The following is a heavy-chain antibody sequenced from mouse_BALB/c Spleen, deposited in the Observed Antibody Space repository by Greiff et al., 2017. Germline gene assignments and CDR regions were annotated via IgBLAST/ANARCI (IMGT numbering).Heavy chain of an antibody. V-gene: IGHV2-9*02. CDR3: ARDRGYDYDDSDYAMDY. Sequence: QVQLQQSGPGLVAPSQSLSITCTVSGFSLTSYGVHWVRQPPGKGLEWLGVIWAGGSTNYNSALMSRLSISKDNSKSQVFLKMNSLQTDDTAMYYCARDRGYDYDDSDYAMDYWGQGTSVTVSS. J-gene: IGHJ4*01. D-gene: IGHD2-4*01. CDR2: IWAGGST. CDR1: GFSLTSYG.